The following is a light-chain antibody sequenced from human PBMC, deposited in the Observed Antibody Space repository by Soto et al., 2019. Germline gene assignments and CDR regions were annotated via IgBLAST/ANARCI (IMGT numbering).Light chain of an antibody. CDR3: QQYGNSPWT. Sequence: DIVLTQSPGTLCLSPGERATLSCRASQSVSSSYLAWYQQQPGQAPRLLIYGASSRATGIPDRFSGSGSGTDFTLTISRLEPEDFAVYYCQQYGNSPWTFGQGTKVEI. CDR2: GAS. J-gene: IGKJ1*01. CDR1: QSVSSSY. V-gene: IGKV3-20*01.